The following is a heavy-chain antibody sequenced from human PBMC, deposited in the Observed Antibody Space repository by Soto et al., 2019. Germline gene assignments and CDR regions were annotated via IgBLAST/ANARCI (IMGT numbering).Heavy chain of an antibody. CDR2: ICGSGGST. Sequence: EVQLLESGGGLVQPGGSLRLSCAASGFTFINYAMSWVRQAPGKGLEWVSSICGSGGSTYYADSVKGRFTISRDNSKNTLYLQMNSLRVEDTAVYYCAKDMWFDPWGQGTLVTVSS. V-gene: IGHV3-23*01. CDR1: GFTFINYA. CDR3: AKDMWFDP. J-gene: IGHJ5*02.